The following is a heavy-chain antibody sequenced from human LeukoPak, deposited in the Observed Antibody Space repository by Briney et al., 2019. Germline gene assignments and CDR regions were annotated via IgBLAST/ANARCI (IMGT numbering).Heavy chain of an antibody. J-gene: IGHJ4*02. CDR2: ISAYNGNT. Sequence: ASVKVSCKASGYTFTSYGISWVRQAPGQGLEWMGWISAYNGNTNYAQKLQGRVTMTTDTSTSTAYMERRSLRSDDTAVYYCAREHCSGGSCYPGGDYWGQGTLVTVSS. CDR1: GYTFTSYG. CDR3: AREHCSGGSCYPGGDY. D-gene: IGHD2-15*01. V-gene: IGHV1-18*01.